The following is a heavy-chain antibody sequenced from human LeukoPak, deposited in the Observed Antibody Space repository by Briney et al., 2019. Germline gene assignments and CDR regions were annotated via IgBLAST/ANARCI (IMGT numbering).Heavy chain of an antibody. D-gene: IGHD2-21*02. CDR2: INPSGGST. CDR1: GYTFTSYY. J-gene: IGHJ4*02. V-gene: IGHV1-46*01. Sequence: ASVKVSCKASGYTFTSYYMHWVRQAPGQGLEWMGIINPSGGSTSYALKFQGRVTMARDTSTSTVYMELSSLSSEDTAVYYCARVGYCGGDCYYDYWGQGTLVTVSS. CDR3: ARVGYCGGDCYYDY.